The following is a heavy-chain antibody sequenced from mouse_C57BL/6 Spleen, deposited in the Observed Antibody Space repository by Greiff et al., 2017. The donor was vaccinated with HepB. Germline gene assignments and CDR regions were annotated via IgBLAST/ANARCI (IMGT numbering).Heavy chain of an antibody. D-gene: IGHD1-1*01. V-gene: IGHV1-52*01. CDR2: IDPSDSET. Sequence: QVHVKQPGAELVRPGSSVKLSCKASGYTFTSYWMHWVKQRPIQGLEWIGNIDPSDSETHYNQKFKDKATLTVDKSSSTAYMQLSSLTSEDSAVYYCARKTTVVNYFDYWGQGTTLTVSS. CDR3: ARKTTVVNYFDY. CDR1: GYTFTSYW. J-gene: IGHJ2*01.